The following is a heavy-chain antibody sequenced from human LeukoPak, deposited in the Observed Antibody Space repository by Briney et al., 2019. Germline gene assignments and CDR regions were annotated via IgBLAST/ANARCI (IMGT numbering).Heavy chain of an antibody. V-gene: IGHV4-59*01. J-gene: IGHJ4*02. Sequence: SSETLSLTCTVSGGSISSYYWSWIRQPPGKGLEWIGYIYYSGSTNYNPSLKSRVTISVDTSKNQFSLKLSSVTAADTAVYYCAREIPGGRLDYWGQGTLVTVSS. CDR1: GGSISSYY. CDR3: AREIPGGRLDY. CDR2: IYYSGST. D-gene: IGHD1-14*01.